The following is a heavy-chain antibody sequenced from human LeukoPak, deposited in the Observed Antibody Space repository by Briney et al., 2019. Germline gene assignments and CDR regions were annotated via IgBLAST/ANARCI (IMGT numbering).Heavy chain of an antibody. D-gene: IGHD6-13*01. Sequence: SETLSLTCAVYGGSFSGYYWSWIRQPPGKGLEWIGEINHSGSTNYNPSLKSRVTISVDTSKNQFSLKLSSVTAADTAVCYCARITSSWRTNWFDPWGQGTLVTVSS. CDR2: INHSGST. CDR3: ARITSSWRTNWFDP. CDR1: GGSFSGYY. J-gene: IGHJ5*02. V-gene: IGHV4-34*01.